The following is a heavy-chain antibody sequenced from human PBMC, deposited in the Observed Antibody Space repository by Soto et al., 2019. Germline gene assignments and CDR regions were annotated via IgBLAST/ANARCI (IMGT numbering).Heavy chain of an antibody. CDR2: VYYSGST. V-gene: IGHV4-39*01. CDR1: GGPISSSAYH. D-gene: IGHD6-19*01. J-gene: IGHJ5*02. Sequence: QLQLQESGPGLVKPSEALPLTCTVSGGPISSSAYHWGWIRQPPGKGLEWIGRVYYSGSTNYSPSLKSRPTLPVDRSKSQFSLKPSSVTAAHTAVYYCASPGFVAGSGCVSWGRGILVTVSS. CDR3: ASPGFVAGSGCVS.